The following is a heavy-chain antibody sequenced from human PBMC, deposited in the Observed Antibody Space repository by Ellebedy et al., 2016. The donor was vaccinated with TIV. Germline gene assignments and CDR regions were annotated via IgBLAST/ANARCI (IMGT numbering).Heavy chain of an antibody. Sequence: MPSETLSLTCIVSGSSISSDYYWGWIRQPPGKGLEWIGTIDHSGIPYHNPSLKSRVTISLDTSKNQFSLKLRSVTAADTAVYYCARIIRDDDLITGYNYFYYWGPGALVTVSS. V-gene: IGHV4-38-2*02. CDR2: IDHSGIP. D-gene: IGHD3-9*01. J-gene: IGHJ4*02. CDR3: ARIIRDDDLITGYNYFYY. CDR1: GSSISSDYY.